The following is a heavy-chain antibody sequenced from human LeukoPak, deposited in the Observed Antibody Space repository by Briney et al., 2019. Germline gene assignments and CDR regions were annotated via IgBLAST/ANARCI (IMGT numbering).Heavy chain of an antibody. J-gene: IGHJ4*02. Sequence: GGSLRLSCAASGFTFSSYSVNWVRQAPGKGLEWVSYISSGSSTIKYADSVKGRFTISRDNAKNSLYLQMNSLRAEDTAVYHCARVYCSGGRCDYFDYWGQGTLVTVSS. CDR3: ARVYCSGGRCDYFDY. D-gene: IGHD2-15*01. V-gene: IGHV3-48*04. CDR1: GFTFSSYS. CDR2: ISSGSSTI.